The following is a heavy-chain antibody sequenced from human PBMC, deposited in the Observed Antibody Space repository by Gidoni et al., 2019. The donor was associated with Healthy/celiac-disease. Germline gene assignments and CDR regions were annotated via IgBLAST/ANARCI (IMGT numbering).Heavy chain of an antibody. Sequence: EVQLVESGGGLVKPGGSLRISCAASGFTFSSYSMNWVRQAPGKGLDWVSSSSSSSSYIYYADSVKGRFTISRDNAKNSLYLQMNSLRAEDTAVYYCARELWFGELQYAFDYWGQGTLVTVSS. CDR2: SSSSSSYI. CDR1: GFTFSSYS. D-gene: IGHD3-10*01. J-gene: IGHJ4*02. V-gene: IGHV3-21*01. CDR3: ARELWFGELQYAFDY.